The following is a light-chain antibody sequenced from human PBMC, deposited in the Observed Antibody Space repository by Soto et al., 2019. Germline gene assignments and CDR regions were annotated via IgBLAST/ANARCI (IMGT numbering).Light chain of an antibody. Sequence: DIQLTQSPSSLSASVGDRVTISCRASLSVRNYLSSYQWKPGKAPSLLIYAASSLHSGVPSRFSGSASGADFTLTINNLHPEDFATYYCQQSYSVPFTFGQGTRLQLK. CDR3: QQSYSVPFT. CDR1: LSVRNY. J-gene: IGKJ5*01. V-gene: IGKV1-39*01. CDR2: AAS.